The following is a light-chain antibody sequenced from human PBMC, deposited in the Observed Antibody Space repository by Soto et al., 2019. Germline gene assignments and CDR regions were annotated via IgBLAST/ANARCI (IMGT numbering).Light chain of an antibody. CDR2: DAS. V-gene: IGKV3-11*01. J-gene: IGKJ5*01. CDR1: QSVSSY. CDR3: QQRSNWPPIT. Sequence: TQSPATLSLSPGDSATLSRRASQSVSSYLAWYQQKPGQAPRLLIYDASNRATGIPARFSGSGSGTDFTLTISSLEPEDFAVYYCQQRSNWPPITFGQGTRLEIK.